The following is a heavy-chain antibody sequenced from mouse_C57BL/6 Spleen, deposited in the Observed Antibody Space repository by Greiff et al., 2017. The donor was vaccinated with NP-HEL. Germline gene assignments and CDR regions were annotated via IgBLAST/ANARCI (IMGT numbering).Heavy chain of an antibody. CDR1: GFTFSSYG. CDR3: ARHWPAAMDY. CDR2: ISSGGSST. V-gene: IGHV5-6*01. Sequence: DVHLVESGGDLVKPGGSLKLSCAASGFTFSSYGMSWVRQTPDKRLEWVATISSGGSSTYYPDSVKGRFTISRDNAKNTLYLQMSSLKYEDTAMYYCARHWPAAMDYWGQGTSVTVSS. J-gene: IGHJ4*01.